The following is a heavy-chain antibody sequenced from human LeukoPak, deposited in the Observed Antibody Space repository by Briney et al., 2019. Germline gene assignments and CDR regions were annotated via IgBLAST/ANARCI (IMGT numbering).Heavy chain of an antibody. CDR1: GGSISSSNW. J-gene: IGHJ6*02. CDR2: IYHSGST. CDR3: ARVALGIVPARFPLTESYYGMDV. D-gene: IGHD2-2*01. V-gene: IGHV4-4*02. Sequence: SETLSLTCAVSGGSISSSNWWSWVRQPPGKGLEWIGEIYHSGSTNYNPSLKSRVTISVDTSKNQFSLKLSSVTAADTAVYYCARVALGIVPARFPLTESYYGMDVWGQGTTVTVSS.